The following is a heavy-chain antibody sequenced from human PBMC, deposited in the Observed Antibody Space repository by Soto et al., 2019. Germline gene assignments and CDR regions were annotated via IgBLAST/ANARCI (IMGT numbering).Heavy chain of an antibody. CDR1: GFTFDGYA. CDR3: TKDQYSGGLVDFYYGMDI. V-gene: IGHV3-9*01. Sequence: EVQLVESGGGLVQPGRSLRLSCAASGFTFDGYAFHWVRQAPGKGLEWVSGISWNGESIAYADSVKGRFTISRDNAMKSLYLHTTSPCPADTALYFCTKDQYSGGLVDFYYGMDIWGQCTTVTVSS. J-gene: IGHJ6*02. CDR2: ISWNGESI. D-gene: IGHD1-26*01.